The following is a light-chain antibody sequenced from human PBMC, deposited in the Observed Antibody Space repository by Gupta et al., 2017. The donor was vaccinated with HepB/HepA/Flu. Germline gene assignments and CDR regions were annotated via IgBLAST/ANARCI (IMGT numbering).Light chain of an antibody. J-gene: IGKJ2*01. CDR3: QQTDIFPYT. Sequence: DIQMTQSPSSLSASVGDRVTITCRASQSISIYLNWYQQKPGKAPNLLIYTTSGLQSGVPSRFSGNGSGTDFTLTISSLQPEDFATYYCQQTDIFPYTFGQGTKLQIK. CDR1: QSISIY. V-gene: IGKV1-39*01. CDR2: TTS.